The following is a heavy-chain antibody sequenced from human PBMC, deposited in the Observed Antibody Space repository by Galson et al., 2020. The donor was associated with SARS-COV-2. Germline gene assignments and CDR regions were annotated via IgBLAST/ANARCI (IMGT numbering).Heavy chain of an antibody. J-gene: IGHJ4*02. Sequence: ASVKVSCKVSGYTLTELSMHWVRQAPGKGLEWMGGFDPEDGETIYAQKFQGRVTMTEDTSTDTAYMELSSLRSEDTAVYYCATDYAVAGVRGSFDYWGQGTLVTVSS. CDR3: ATDYAVAGVRGSFDY. V-gene: IGHV1-24*01. CDR1: GYTLTELS. CDR2: FDPEDGET. D-gene: IGHD6-19*01.